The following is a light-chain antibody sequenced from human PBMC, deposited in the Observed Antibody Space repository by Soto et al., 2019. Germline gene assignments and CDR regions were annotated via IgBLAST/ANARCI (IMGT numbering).Light chain of an antibody. CDR1: SSDVGVYNY. CDR3: SSYASGSSLV. Sequence: QSALTQPASVSGSPGQSITISCTGTSSDVGVYNYVSWYQQHPGKAPKLMIYDVSDRPSGVSNRFSGSKSGNTASLTISGLQAEDEADYYCSSYASGSSLVFGGGTKVTVL. CDR2: DVS. V-gene: IGLV2-14*01. J-gene: IGLJ2*01.